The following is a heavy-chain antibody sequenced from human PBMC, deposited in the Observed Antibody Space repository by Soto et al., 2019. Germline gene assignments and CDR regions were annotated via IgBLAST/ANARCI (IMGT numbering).Heavy chain of an antibody. Sequence: SETLSLTCTVSGGSISSYYWSWIRQPPGKGLEWIGYIYYSGSTNYNPSLKSRVTISVDTSKSQFSLKLSSVTAADTAVYYCARDIRTGSSHYYYYGMDVWSQGTTVT. D-gene: IGHD3-9*01. CDR3: ARDIRTGSSHYYYYGMDV. CDR1: GGSISSYY. CDR2: IYYSGST. J-gene: IGHJ6*02. V-gene: IGHV4-59*01.